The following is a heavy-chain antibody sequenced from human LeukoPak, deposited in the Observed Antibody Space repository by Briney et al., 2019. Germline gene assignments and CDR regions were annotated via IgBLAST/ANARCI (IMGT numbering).Heavy chain of an antibody. Sequence: PGESLKISCKASSSTFTNYWIGWVRQMPGKGLEWMGIIYPGDSDTRYSPSFQGQVTISADKSISTAYLQWSSLKASDTAMYYCARLWGQGDSTRGREIYYFDYWGQGTLVTVSS. D-gene: IGHD3-16*01. CDR2: IYPGDSDT. J-gene: IGHJ4*02. V-gene: IGHV5-51*01. CDR3: ARLWGQGDSTRGREIYYFDY. CDR1: SSTFTNYW.